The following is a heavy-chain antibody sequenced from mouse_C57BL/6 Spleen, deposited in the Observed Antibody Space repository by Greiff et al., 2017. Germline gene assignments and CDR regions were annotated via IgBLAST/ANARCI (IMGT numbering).Heavy chain of an antibody. J-gene: IGHJ4*01. Sequence: VQLQQSGAELARPGASVKLSCKASGYTFTSYGINWVKQRTGQGLEWIGEIYPRSGNTYYNEKFKGKATLTADKSSSTAYMELRSLTSEDSAVYFCARRTTVVANYAMDYWGQGTSVTVSS. V-gene: IGHV1-81*01. CDR3: ARRTTVVANYAMDY. CDR1: GYTFTSYG. D-gene: IGHD1-1*01. CDR2: IYPRSGNT.